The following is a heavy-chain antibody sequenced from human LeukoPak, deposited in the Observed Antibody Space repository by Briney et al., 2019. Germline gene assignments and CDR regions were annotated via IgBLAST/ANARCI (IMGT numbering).Heavy chain of an antibody. V-gene: IGHV3-23*01. CDR2: ISGSGGST. Sequence: PGGTLRLSCAASGFTVSSYGMSWVRQAPGKGLEWVSAISGSGGSTYYADSVKGRFTISRDNSKNTLYLQMNSLRAEDTAVYYCAKDPSHYGDYWGQGTLVTVSS. J-gene: IGHJ4*02. CDR1: GFTVSSYG. CDR3: AKDPSHYGDY.